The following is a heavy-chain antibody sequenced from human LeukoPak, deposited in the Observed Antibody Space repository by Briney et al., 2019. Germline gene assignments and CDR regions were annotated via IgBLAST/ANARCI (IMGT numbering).Heavy chain of an antibody. J-gene: IGHJ3*02. V-gene: IGHV3-74*01. D-gene: IGHD2-2*01. CDR3: ARDLHCSSTSCYAFDI. CDR1: GFTFSSYS. CDR2: ITDGSST. Sequence: GGSLRLSCAASGFTFSSYSMNWVRQAPGKGLVWVSRITDGSSTSYADSVKGRFTISRDNAKNTLYLQMNSLRAEDTAVYYCARDLHCSSTSCYAFDIWGQGTMVTVSS.